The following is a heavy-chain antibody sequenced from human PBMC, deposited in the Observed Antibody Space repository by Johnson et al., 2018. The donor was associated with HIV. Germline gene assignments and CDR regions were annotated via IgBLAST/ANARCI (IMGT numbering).Heavy chain of an antibody. V-gene: IGHV3-30-3*01. CDR1: GFTLSSYA. CDR2: ISYDGSNK. J-gene: IGHJ3*02. D-gene: IGHD3-10*01. Sequence: QVQLVESGGGVVQPGRSLRLSCAASGFTLSSYAMHWVRQAPGKGLEWVAVISYDGSNKYYADSVKGRFTISRDNSKNTLYLQMNSLRAEDTAVYYCARDPMVRGAGGFDIWGQGTMVTVSS. CDR3: ARDPMVRGAGGFDI.